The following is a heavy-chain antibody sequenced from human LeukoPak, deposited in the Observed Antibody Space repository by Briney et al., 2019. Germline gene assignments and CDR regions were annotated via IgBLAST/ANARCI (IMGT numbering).Heavy chain of an antibody. Sequence: KPSETLSLTCAVYGGSFSGYYWSWIRQPPGKGLEWIGEINHSGSTNYNPSLKSRVTISVDTSKNQFSLKLSSVTAADTAVYYCARGPPQYQWLVQPLDYWGQGTLVTVSS. D-gene: IGHD6-19*01. CDR3: ARGPPQYQWLVQPLDY. J-gene: IGHJ4*02. CDR2: INHSGST. CDR1: GGSFSGYY. V-gene: IGHV4-34*01.